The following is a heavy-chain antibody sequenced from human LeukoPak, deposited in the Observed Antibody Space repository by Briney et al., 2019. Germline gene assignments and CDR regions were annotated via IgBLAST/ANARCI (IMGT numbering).Heavy chain of an antibody. CDR3: ARLGSGSYYDYYGMDV. CDR1: GGSISSYY. J-gene: IGHJ6*02. Sequence: SETLSLTCTVSGGSISSYYWSWIRQPPGKGLEWIGYIYYSGSTNYNPSLKSRVTISVDTSKNQFSLKLSSVTAADTAVYYCARLGSGSYYDYYGMDVWGQGTTVTVSS. V-gene: IGHV4-59*01. CDR2: IYYSGST. D-gene: IGHD3-10*01.